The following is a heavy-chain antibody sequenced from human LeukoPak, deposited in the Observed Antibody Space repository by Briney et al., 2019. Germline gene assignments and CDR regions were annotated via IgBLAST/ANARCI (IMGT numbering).Heavy chain of an antibody. CDR2: ISYDGSNK. D-gene: IGHD3-22*01. CDR3: ARTPFITMIVVVDYFDY. V-gene: IGHV3-30-3*01. Sequence: GGSLRLSCAASGFTFSSYAMHWVRQAAGKGLEWVAVISYDGSNKYYADSVKGRFTISRDNSKNTLYLQMNSLRAEDTAVYYCARTPFITMIVVVDYFDYWGQGTLVTVSS. CDR1: GFTFSSYA. J-gene: IGHJ4*02.